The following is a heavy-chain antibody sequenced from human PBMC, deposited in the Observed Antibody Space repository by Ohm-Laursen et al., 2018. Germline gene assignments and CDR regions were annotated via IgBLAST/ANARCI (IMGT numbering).Heavy chain of an antibody. J-gene: IGHJ4*02. CDR2: INPSGGST. CDR3: ARLRPDYDSSGYYPLFDY. Sequence: ASVKVSCNASGYTFTSYYMHWVRQAPGQGLEWMGIINPSGGSTSYAQKFQGRVTMTRDTSTSTVYMELSSLRSEDTAVYYCARLRPDYDSSGYYPLFDYWGQGTLVTVSS. D-gene: IGHD3-22*01. CDR1: GYTFTSYY. V-gene: IGHV1-46*01.